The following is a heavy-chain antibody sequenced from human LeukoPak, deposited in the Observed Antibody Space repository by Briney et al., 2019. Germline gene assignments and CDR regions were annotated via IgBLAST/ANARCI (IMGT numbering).Heavy chain of an antibody. J-gene: IGHJ4*02. CDR1: GFTVSSNY. V-gene: IGHV3-53*01. Sequence: TGGSLRLSCAASGFTVSSNYMSWVRQAPGKGLEWVSVIYSGGSTFYADSVKGRFSISRDNSKNTLYLQMNSLRAEDTAVYYCAKRDAYFDFWGQGTLVTVST. CDR3: AKRDAYFDF. CDR2: IYSGGST.